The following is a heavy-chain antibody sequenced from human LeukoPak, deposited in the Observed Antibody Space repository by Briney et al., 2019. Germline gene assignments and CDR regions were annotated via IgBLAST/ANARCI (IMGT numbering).Heavy chain of an antibody. J-gene: IGHJ5*02. D-gene: IGHD4-11*01. Sequence: QPGGSLRLSCAASGFTFSRYWMSSVRQAPGKGLEWVANIEGDGSEKNYVDSVKGRFTISRDNAKNSLFLQMNSLRAEDTAVYYCALYSNYWFDPWGQGTLVTVSS. CDR2: IEGDGSEK. CDR3: ALYSNYWFDP. CDR1: GFTFSRYW. V-gene: IGHV3-7*03.